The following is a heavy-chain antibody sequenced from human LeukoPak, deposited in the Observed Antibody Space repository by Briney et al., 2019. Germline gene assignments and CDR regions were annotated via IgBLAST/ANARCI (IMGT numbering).Heavy chain of an antibody. CDR3: ATLSYDILTGYLQLDAFDI. Sequence: SETLSLTCTVSGGSISNSSYDWGWIRPPPGKGLEWIGSMYYSGSTYYNPSLKSRDTISVDTSKNQFYLKLSSVTAADTAVYYCATLSYDILTGYLQLDAFDIWGQGTMVTVSS. V-gene: IGHV4-39*01. D-gene: IGHD3-9*01. J-gene: IGHJ3*02. CDR2: MYYSGST. CDR1: GGSISNSSYD.